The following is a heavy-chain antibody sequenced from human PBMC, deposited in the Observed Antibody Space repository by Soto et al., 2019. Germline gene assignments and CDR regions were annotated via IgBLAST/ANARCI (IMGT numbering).Heavy chain of an antibody. CDR3: AITTTHYYYYGMDV. Sequence: EVQVVESGGGLVQPGGSLRLSCAASGFTVSSKYMSWVRQAPGKGLEWVSSIYSTGSKYYADSVKGRFTISRDDSKNTLDLQMNSLRAEDTAVYYCAITTTHYYYYGMDVWGQGTTVTVSS. D-gene: IGHD3-3*01. V-gene: IGHV3-66*01. CDR1: GFTVSSKY. CDR2: IYSTGSK. J-gene: IGHJ6*02.